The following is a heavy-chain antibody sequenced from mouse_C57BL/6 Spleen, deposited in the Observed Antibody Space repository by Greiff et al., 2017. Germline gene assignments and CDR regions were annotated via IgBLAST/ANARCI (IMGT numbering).Heavy chain of an antibody. V-gene: IGHV1-18*01. D-gene: IGHD2-3*01. Sequence: VQLQQSGPELVKPGASVKIPCKASGYTFTDYNMDWVKQSHGKSLEWIGDINPNNGGTIYNQKFKGKATLTVDKSSSTAYMELRSLTSEDTAVYYCARSHDGYLAWFAYWGQGTLVTVSA. CDR3: ARSHDGYLAWFAY. J-gene: IGHJ3*01. CDR1: GYTFTDYN. CDR2: INPNNGGT.